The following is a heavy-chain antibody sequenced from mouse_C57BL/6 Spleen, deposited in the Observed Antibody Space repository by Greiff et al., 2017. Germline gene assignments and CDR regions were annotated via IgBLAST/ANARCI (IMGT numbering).Heavy chain of an antibody. CDR3: ARSYYGSSYYAMDY. D-gene: IGHD1-1*01. CDR1: GYAFSSYW. CDR2: IYPGDGDT. J-gene: IGHJ4*01. Sequence: QVQLQQSGAELVKPGASVKISCKASGYAFSSYWMNWVKQRPGKGLEWIGQIYPGDGDTNYNGKFKGKATLTADKSSSTAYMQLSSLTSEDSAVYFGARSYYGSSYYAMDYWGQGTSVTVSS. V-gene: IGHV1-80*01.